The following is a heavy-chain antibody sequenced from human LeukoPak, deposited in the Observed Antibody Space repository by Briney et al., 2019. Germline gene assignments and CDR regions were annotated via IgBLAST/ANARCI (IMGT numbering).Heavy chain of an antibody. Sequence: PGGSLRLSCAASGFTFSSYSMNWVRQAPGKGLEWVSSISSSSYIYYADSVKGRFTISRDNAKNSLYLQMNSLRAEDTAAYYCASDTVTTSGGMDVWGKGTTVTVSS. CDR2: ISSSSYI. J-gene: IGHJ6*04. V-gene: IGHV3-21*01. D-gene: IGHD4-17*01. CDR3: ASDTVTTSGGMDV. CDR1: GFTFSSYS.